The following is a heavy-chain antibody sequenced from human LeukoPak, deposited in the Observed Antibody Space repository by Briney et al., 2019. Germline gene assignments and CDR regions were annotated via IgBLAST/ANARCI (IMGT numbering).Heavy chain of an antibody. V-gene: IGHV3-74*01. CDR3: ATRDYTSSKY. Sequence: GGSLRLSCAASRFALSSYWMHWVRQAPGKGLVWGSDINSDGSTTRYADSVKGRFTISRDNAKNTLYLEMNSLRAEDTAVYYCATRDYTSSKYWGQGTLVTVSP. CDR1: RFALSSYW. J-gene: IGHJ4*02. D-gene: IGHD2-2*01. CDR2: INSDGSTT.